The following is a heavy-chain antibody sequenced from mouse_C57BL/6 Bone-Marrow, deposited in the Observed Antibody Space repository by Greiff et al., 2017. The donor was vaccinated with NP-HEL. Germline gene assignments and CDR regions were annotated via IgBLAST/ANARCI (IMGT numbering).Heavy chain of an antibody. Sequence: ESGPGLVKPSQSLSLTCSVTGYSITSGYYWNWIRQFPGNKLEWMGYISYDGSNNYNPSLKNRISITRDTSKNQFFLKLNSVTTEDTATYYCAREGIYYDFYWYFDVWGTGTTVTVSS. J-gene: IGHJ1*03. V-gene: IGHV3-6*01. D-gene: IGHD2-4*01. CDR1: GYSITSGYY. CDR2: ISYDGSN. CDR3: AREGIYYDFYWYFDV.